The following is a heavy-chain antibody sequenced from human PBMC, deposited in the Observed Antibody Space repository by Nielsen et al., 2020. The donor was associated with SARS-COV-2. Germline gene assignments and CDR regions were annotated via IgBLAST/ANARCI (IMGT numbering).Heavy chain of an antibody. CDR1: GYTFTGYY. CDR3: ARDPTMTMTWYFDF. D-gene: IGHD4/OR15-4a*01. V-gene: IGHV1-2*02. J-gene: IGHJ2*01. Sequence: ASVKVSCKASGYTFTGYYIHWVRQAPAQGLEWMGWNNPNSGGTNYAQKFQGRVTLTRDTSINTAYMELGGLRSDDTAVYYCARDPTMTMTWYFDFWGRGTLVTVSS. CDR2: NNPNSGGT.